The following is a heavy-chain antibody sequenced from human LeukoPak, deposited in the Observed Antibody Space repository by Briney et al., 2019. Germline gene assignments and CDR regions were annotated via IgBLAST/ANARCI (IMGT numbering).Heavy chain of an antibody. Sequence: PGGSLRLSCAASGFTFSSYAMGWVRQAPGKGLEWVSAISGSGGSTYYADSVKGRFTISRDNSKNTLYLQMNSLRAEDTAVYYCAKVGSGYYYVSHFDYWGQGTLVTVSS. V-gene: IGHV3-23*01. CDR3: AKVGSGYYYVSHFDY. D-gene: IGHD3-22*01. CDR1: GFTFSSYA. J-gene: IGHJ4*02. CDR2: ISGSGGST.